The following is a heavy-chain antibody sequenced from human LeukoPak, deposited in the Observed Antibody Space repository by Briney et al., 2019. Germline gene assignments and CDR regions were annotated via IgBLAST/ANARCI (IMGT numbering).Heavy chain of an antibody. CDR3: ARGSIAAAGTFY. D-gene: IGHD6-13*01. Sequence: ASVKVSCKASGYTFTSYDINWVRQATGQGFEWMGWMNPNSGNTGYAQRFQGRVTMTRNTSISTAYMELSSLRSEDTAVYYCARGSIAAAGTFYWGQGTMVTVSS. CDR2: MNPNSGNT. CDR1: GYTFTSYD. V-gene: IGHV1-8*01. J-gene: IGHJ3*01.